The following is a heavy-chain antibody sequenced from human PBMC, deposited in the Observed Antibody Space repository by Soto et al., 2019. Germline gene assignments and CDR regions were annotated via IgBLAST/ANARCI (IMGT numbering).Heavy chain of an antibody. Sequence: HPGGSLRLSCAASGFTFDDYAMHWVRQAPGKGLEWVSGISWNSGSIGYADSVKGRFTISRDNAKNSLYLQMNSLRAEDTAVYYCAKEVSSITMIVVVIEPWFDPWGQGTLVTVSS. J-gene: IGHJ5*02. CDR1: GFTFDDYA. CDR2: ISWNSGSI. D-gene: IGHD3-22*01. CDR3: AKEVSSITMIVVVIEPWFDP. V-gene: IGHV3-9*01.